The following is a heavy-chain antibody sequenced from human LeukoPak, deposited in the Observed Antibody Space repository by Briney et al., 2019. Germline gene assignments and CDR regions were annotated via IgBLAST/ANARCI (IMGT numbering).Heavy chain of an antibody. J-gene: IGHJ4*02. D-gene: IGHD6-13*01. CDR2: INWNGGST. CDR1: GFTFDDYG. Sequence: GGSLRLSCAASGFTFDDYGMSWVRQAPGKGLEWVSGINWNGGSTGYADSVKGRFTISRDNAKNSLYLQMNSLRAEDTALYYCARTSRIAAAGTFDYWGQGTLVTVSS. V-gene: IGHV3-20*04. CDR3: ARTSRIAAAGTFDY.